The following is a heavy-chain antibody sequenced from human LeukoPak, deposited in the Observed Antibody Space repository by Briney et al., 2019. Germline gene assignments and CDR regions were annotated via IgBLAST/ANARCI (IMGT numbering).Heavy chain of an antibody. Sequence: GGSLRLSCAASGFTFNSYTMYWVRQAPGKGLEWVSAISGSGGSTYYADSVKGRFTISRDNSKNTLYLQMNSLRAEDTAVYYCAKDLLWFGESLYPQFDYWGQGTLVTVSS. CDR1: GFTFNSYT. D-gene: IGHD3-10*01. CDR2: ISGSGGST. CDR3: AKDLLWFGESLYPQFDY. V-gene: IGHV3-23*01. J-gene: IGHJ4*02.